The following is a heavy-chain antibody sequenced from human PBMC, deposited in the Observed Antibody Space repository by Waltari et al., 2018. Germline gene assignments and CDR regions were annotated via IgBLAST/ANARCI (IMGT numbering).Heavy chain of an antibody. CDR1: GFTFSSYS. CDR3: ARVSPYSSPNYYMDV. CDR2: ISSSSSYI. Sequence: EVQLVESGGGLVKTGGSLRLSCAASGFTFSSYSMHWVREAPGKGLEWVSSISSSSSYIYYADSVKGRFTISRDNAKNSLYLQMNSLRAEDTAVYYCARVSPYSSPNYYMDVWGKGTTVTISS. V-gene: IGHV3-21*01. J-gene: IGHJ6*03. D-gene: IGHD6-13*01.